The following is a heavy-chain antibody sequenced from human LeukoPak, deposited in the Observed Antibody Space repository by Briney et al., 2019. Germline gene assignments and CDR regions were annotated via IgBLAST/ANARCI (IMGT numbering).Heavy chain of an antibody. V-gene: IGHV3-23*01. CDR2: LSGSGITT. J-gene: IGHJ4*01. CDR1: GFTFSNSA. D-gene: IGHD6-19*01. CDR3: EKGIYSSGWSYFDY. Sequence: PGGSLTLSWAASGFTFSNSAISWVRQAPGKGLEWVSTLSGSGITTYYADSVKGRFTISRDNSKNTLYLQMNSLRAEDTAVYYCEKGIYSSGWSYFDYWGHGTLVTVSS.